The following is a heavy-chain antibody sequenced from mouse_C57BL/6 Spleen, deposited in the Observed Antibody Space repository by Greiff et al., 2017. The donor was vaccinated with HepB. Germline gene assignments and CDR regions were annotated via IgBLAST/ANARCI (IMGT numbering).Heavy chain of an antibody. CDR1: GYTFTSYW. D-gene: IGHD1-1*01. CDR2: IDPSDSET. J-gene: IGHJ2*01. V-gene: IGHV1-52*01. Sequence: QVQLKQPGAELVRPGSSVKLSCKASGYTFTSYWMHWVKQRPIQGLEWIGNIDPSDSETHYNQKFKDKATLTVDKSSSTAYMQLSSLTSEDSAVYYCARGFTTGFDYWGQGTTLTVSS. CDR3: ARGFTTGFDY.